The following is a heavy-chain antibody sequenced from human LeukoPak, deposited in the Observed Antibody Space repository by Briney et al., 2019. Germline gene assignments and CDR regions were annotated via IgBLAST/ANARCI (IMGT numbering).Heavy chain of an antibody. CDR2: LYSADNT. CDR1: GFTFSSYA. J-gene: IGHJ4*02. D-gene: IGHD4-17*01. CDR3: AREKAPNGPDY. V-gene: IGHV3-66*01. Sequence: GGSLRLSCAASGFTFSSYAMSWVRQAPGKGLEWVSILYSADNTNYADSVKGRFTISSDNSKNTLYLQMNSLRVEDTAVYYCAREKAPNGPDYWGQGTLVTVSS.